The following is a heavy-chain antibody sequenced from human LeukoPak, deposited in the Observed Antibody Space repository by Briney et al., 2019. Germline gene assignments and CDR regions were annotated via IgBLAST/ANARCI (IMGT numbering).Heavy chain of an antibody. D-gene: IGHD2-15*01. CDR3: AKGKYCSGGSCTFDY. Sequence: GGSLRLSCAASGFTFSSYAMSWVRQAPGKGLEWVSSISGSGSCTYYADSVKGRFTISRDNSKNTLYLQMNSLRAEDTAVYYCAKGKYCSGGSCTFDYWGQGTLVTVSS. V-gene: IGHV3-23*01. J-gene: IGHJ4*02. CDR2: ISGSGSCT. CDR1: GFTFSSYA.